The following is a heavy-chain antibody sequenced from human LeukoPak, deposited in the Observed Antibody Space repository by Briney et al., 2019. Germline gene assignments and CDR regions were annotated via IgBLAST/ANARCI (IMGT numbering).Heavy chain of an antibody. D-gene: IGHD6-13*01. CDR3: ATTTYSSSWYYFDY. Sequence: ASVKGSCKVSGYTLTELSMHWVRQAPGKGLEWMGGFDPEDGETIYAQKFQGRVTMTEDTSTDTAYMELSSLRSEDTAVYYCATTTYSSSWYYFDYWGQGTLVTVSS. CDR2: FDPEDGET. CDR1: GYTLTELS. V-gene: IGHV1-24*01. J-gene: IGHJ4*02.